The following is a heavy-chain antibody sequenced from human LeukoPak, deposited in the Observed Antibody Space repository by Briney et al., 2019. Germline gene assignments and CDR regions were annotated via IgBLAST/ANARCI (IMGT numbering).Heavy chain of an antibody. CDR1: GFNFDNYY. J-gene: IGHJ4*02. Sequence: GGSLRLSCVGSGFNFDNYYMSWVRQAPGKGLEWVADIRHDGSDVYNVDSVRGRFTISRDNAKNSVFLQMNSLKYEDTAVYYCVRDGSGSDFSLDYWGQGTLVTVSS. D-gene: IGHD3-10*01. CDR3: VRDGSGSDFSLDY. CDR2: IRHDGSDV. V-gene: IGHV3-7*04.